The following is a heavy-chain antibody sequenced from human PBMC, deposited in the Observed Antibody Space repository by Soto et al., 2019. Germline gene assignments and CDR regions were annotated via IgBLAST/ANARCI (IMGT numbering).Heavy chain of an antibody. CDR2: IVVGSGNT. CDR3: ARPREAGKYYYGVDV. CDR1: GFTFTSSA. D-gene: IGHD6-19*01. V-gene: IGHV1-58*01. Sequence: SVKVSCKASGFTFTSSAVQWVRQARGQRLEWIGWIVVGSGNTNYAQKFQERVTITRDMSTSTAYMELSSLKSEDTAVYYCARPREAGKYYYGVDVWGQGTTVTVSS. J-gene: IGHJ6*02.